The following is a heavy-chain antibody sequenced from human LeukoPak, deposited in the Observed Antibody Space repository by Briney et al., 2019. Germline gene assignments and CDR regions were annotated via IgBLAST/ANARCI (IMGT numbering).Heavy chain of an antibody. CDR1: GGSFSGYY. J-gene: IGHJ5*02. Sequence: SETLSLTCAVYGGSFSGYYWSWIRQPPGKGLEWIGEINHSGSTNYNPSLKSRVTISVDTSKNQFSLKLSSVTAAGTAVYYCARGRKKGITMIVVVISGWFDPWGQGTLVTVSS. CDR3: ARGRKKGITMIVVVISGWFDP. CDR2: INHSGST. D-gene: IGHD3-22*01. V-gene: IGHV4-34*01.